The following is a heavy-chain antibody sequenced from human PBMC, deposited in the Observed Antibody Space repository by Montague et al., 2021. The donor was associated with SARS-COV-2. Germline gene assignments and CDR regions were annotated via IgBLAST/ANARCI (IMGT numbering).Heavy chain of an antibody. CDR1: GGSISSYY. D-gene: IGHD3-10*01. Sequence: SETLSLTCTVSGGSISSYYWSWIRQPPGKGLEWIGYIYYSGSTNYNPSLKSRVTISVDTSKNQFSLKLTSVAAADTAVYYCARLRDGVVPSPILGVGPYYSYHYMDGWGRGTTVTVSS. V-gene: IGHV4-59*12. J-gene: IGHJ6*03. CDR3: ARLRDGVVPSPILGVGPYYSYHYMDG. CDR2: IYYSGST.